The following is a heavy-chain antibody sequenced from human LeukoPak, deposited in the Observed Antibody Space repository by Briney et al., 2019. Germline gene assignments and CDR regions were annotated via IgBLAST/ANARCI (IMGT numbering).Heavy chain of an antibody. CDR1: GGSISSSSYY. D-gene: IGHD3-10*01. Sequence: PSETLSLTCTVSGGSISSSSYYWGWIRQPPGKGLEWIGRIYYSGSTYYNPSLKSRVTISVDTSKNQFSLKLSSVTAADTAVYYCARLLPPKLPNGSGSSSIRDSDWGQGTLVTVSS. V-gene: IGHV4-39*01. J-gene: IGHJ4*02. CDR2: IYYSGST. CDR3: ARLLPPKLPNGSGSSSIRDSD.